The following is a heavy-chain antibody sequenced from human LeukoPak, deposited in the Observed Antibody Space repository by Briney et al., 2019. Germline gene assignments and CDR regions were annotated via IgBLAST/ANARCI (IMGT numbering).Heavy chain of an antibody. J-gene: IGHJ4*02. D-gene: IGHD2-15*01. CDR3: AKSEVVVVAATGFDY. Sequence: GGSLRLSCAASGFTFSSYAMSWVRQAPGKGLEWVSAISGSGGSTYYADSVKGRFTISRDNSKNTLYLQMNSLRAEDTAVYYCAKSEVVVVAATGFDYWGQGTLVTVSS. V-gene: IGHV3-23*01. CDR2: ISGSGGST. CDR1: GFTFSSYA.